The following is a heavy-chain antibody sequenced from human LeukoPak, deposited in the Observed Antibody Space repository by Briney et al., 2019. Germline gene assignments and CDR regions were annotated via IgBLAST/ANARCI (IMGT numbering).Heavy chain of an antibody. Sequence: SETLSLTCTVSGGSISNSYYYWGWIRQPPGKGLEWIGSIYYSGSPYYNPSLESRGTISVDKSKNQFSLKLSSVTAADTAVYYCARVQRRDRYYYDSSGYYVFDYWGQGTLVTVSS. V-gene: IGHV4-39*07. CDR1: GGSISNSYYY. CDR2: IYYSGSP. J-gene: IGHJ4*02. CDR3: ARVQRRDRYYYDSSGYYVFDY. D-gene: IGHD3-22*01.